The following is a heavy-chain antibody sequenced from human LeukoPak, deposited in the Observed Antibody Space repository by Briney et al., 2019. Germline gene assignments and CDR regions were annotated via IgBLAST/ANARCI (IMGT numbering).Heavy chain of an antibody. D-gene: IGHD4-23*01. J-gene: IGHJ3*02. CDR3: ARTTVVTYAFDI. Sequence: GGSLRLSCAASGFTFSSYAMHWVRQAPGKGLEYVSAIISNGGSTYYANSVKGRFTISRGNSKNTLYLQMGSLRAEDMAVYYCARTTVVTYAFDIWGQGTMVTVSS. CDR1: GFTFSSYA. CDR2: IISNGGST. V-gene: IGHV3-64*01.